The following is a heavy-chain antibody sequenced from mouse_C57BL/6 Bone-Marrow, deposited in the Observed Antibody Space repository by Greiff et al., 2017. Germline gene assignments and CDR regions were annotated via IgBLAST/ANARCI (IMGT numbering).Heavy chain of an antibody. V-gene: IGHV1-69*01. CDR3: ARAGWFAY. CDR1: GYTFTSYW. J-gene: IGHJ3*01. Sequence: VQLQQPGAELVMPGASVKLSCKASGYTFTSYWMHWVKQRPGQGLEWIGEIDPSDSYTNYHQKFKGKSTLTVDKSSSTAYRQLSSLTSEDSAVYCCARAGWFAYWGQGTLVTVSS. CDR2: IDPSDSYT.